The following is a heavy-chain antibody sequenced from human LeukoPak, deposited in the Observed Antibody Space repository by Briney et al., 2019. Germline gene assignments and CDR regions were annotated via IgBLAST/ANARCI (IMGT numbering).Heavy chain of an antibody. Sequence: ASVKVSCKASGYTFTTYLIHWVRQAPGQGLEWMGELHPVTGGTNYAQKFQGRVTMTRDTSTSTVYLGLSSLTSEDTAIYYCARADRLHGGPYLIGPWGQGTLVTVSS. D-gene: IGHD2-21*01. CDR1: GYTFTTYL. CDR3: ARADRLHGGPYLIGP. CDR2: LHPVTGGT. J-gene: IGHJ5*02. V-gene: IGHV1-46*01.